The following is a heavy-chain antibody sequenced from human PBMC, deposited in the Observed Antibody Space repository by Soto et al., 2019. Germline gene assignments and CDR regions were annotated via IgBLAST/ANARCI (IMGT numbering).Heavy chain of an antibody. CDR2: INTDGSST. V-gene: IGHV3-74*01. J-gene: IGHJ3*01. Sequence: GGSLRLSCADSGCSFSSYWMHWVRQGPGKGLVWVARINTDGSSTNYADSVKGRFTISRDNAKNTLYLQMNSLRAEDTAVYYCARSPGGYYIDWGQGTMVTV. D-gene: IGHD3-9*01. CDR3: ARSPGGYYID. CDR1: GCSFSSYW.